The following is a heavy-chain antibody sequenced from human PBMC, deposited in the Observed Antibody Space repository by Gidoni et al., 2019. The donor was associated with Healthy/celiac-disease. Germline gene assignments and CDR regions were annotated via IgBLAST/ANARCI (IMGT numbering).Heavy chain of an antibody. V-gene: IGHV4-61*02. CDR1: GGSISSGIYY. D-gene: IGHD6-13*01. CDR3: ASGTAAAAGRSRYFQH. J-gene: IGHJ1*01. CDR2: IYTSGST. Sequence: HVQLQESGPGLVKPSQTLSLTCTVSGGSISSGIYYWSWIRQPAGKGLEWIGRIYTSGSTNYNPSLKSRVTISVDTSKNQFSLKLSSVTAADTAVYYCASGTAAAAGRSRYFQHWGQGTLVTVSS.